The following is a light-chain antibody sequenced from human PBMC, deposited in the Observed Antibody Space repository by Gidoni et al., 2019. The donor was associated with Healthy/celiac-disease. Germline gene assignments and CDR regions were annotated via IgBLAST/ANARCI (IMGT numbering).Light chain of an antibody. J-gene: IGKJ4*02. CDR3: QQSYSTPLT. V-gene: IGKV1-39*01. CDR2: AAS. Sequence: DIQITQSPSSLSASVGDRVTITCRASQSISSYLNWYQQKPGKATKLLIYAASSLQSGVPSRFSGSGSGTDFTLTNSSLQPEDFATYYCQQSYSTPLTFGGXTKVEIK. CDR1: QSISSY.